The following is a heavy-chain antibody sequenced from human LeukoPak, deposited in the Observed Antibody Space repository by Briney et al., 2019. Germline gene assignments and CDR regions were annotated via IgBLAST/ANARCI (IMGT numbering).Heavy chain of an antibody. Sequence: SETLSLTCTVSGGSFSSSGYYWGWIRQPPGKGLEWIASIYYSGNTYYNPSPKSRVTISINTSKNQFSLKLSSVTAADTAFYYCARRCQAGMAAAGGVDYWGQGTLVTVSS. CDR1: GGSFSSSGYY. CDR3: ARRCQAGMAAAGGVDY. D-gene: IGHD6-13*01. V-gene: IGHV4-39*01. CDR2: IYYSGNT. J-gene: IGHJ4*02.